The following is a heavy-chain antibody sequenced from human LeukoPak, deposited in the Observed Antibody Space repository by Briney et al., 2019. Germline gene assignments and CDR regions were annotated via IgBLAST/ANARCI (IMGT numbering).Heavy chain of an antibody. CDR3: AARRPRYSSSWYTSGGPNWFDP. Sequence: PSETLSLTCAVYGGSFSGYYWSWIRQPPGKGLEWIGEINHSGSTNYNPSLKSRVTISVDTSKNQFSLKLSSVTAADTAVYYCAARRPRYSSSWYTSGGPNWFDPWGQGTLVTVSS. CDR1: GGSFSGYY. D-gene: IGHD6-13*01. J-gene: IGHJ5*02. CDR2: INHSGST. V-gene: IGHV4-34*01.